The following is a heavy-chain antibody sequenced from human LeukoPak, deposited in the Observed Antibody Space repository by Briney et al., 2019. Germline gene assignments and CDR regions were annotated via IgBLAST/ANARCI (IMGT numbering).Heavy chain of an antibody. CDR3: ARDLSSIYSSTWYFDY. J-gene: IGHJ4*02. D-gene: IGHD2/OR15-2a*01. Sequence: SETLSLTCTVSGGSISSYYWTWIRQPAGKELEWIGRIYSSGTTNYNPSPKSRLTMSVDTSKNHFSLKLSSVTAADTAVYYCARDLSSIYSSTWYFDYWGQGMLVTVSS. CDR2: IYSSGTT. CDR1: GGSISSYY. V-gene: IGHV4-4*07.